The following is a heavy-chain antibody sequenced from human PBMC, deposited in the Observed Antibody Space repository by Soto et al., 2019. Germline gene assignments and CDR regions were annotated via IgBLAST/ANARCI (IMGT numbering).Heavy chain of an antibody. J-gene: IGHJ6*02. CDR3: ARGRPYGMDV. CDR1: GFTFGSYW. V-gene: IGHV3-74*01. CDR2: IDSDGSST. Sequence: EVQLVESGGGLVQPGGSLRVSYAASGFTFGSYWMNWVRQAPGKGLVWVSRIDSDGSSTTYADSVKGRFTTSRDNAKNTLYLQMSSLRVEETAVYSCARGRPYGMDVWGQGTTVTVSS.